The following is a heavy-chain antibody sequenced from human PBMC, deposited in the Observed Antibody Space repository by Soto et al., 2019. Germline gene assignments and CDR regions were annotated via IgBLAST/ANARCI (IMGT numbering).Heavy chain of an antibody. J-gene: IGHJ3*02. Sequence: GGSLRISCAASGFTFSDYYMSWIRQAPGKGLEWVSYISSSGSTIYYADSVKGRFTISRDNAKNSLYLQMNSLRAEDTAVYYCASWDYDSSGYYFGAFDIWGQGTMVTVS. CDR2: ISSSGSTI. V-gene: IGHV3-11*01. CDR1: GFTFSDYY. D-gene: IGHD3-22*01. CDR3: ASWDYDSSGYYFGAFDI.